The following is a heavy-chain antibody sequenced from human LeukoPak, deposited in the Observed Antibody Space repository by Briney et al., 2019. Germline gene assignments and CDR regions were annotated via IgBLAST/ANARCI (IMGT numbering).Heavy chain of an antibody. CDR3: ARGSGLDFWSGYYTGREDY. CDR1: GGSISSYY. D-gene: IGHD3-3*01. V-gene: IGHV4-4*07. J-gene: IGHJ4*02. Sequence: SETLSLTCTGSGGSISSYYWSWIRQPAGKGLEWIGRIYTSGSTNYKPSLKSRVTMSVDTSKNQFSLKLSSVTAADTAVYYCARGSGLDFWSGYYTGREDYWGQGTLVTVSS. CDR2: IYTSGST.